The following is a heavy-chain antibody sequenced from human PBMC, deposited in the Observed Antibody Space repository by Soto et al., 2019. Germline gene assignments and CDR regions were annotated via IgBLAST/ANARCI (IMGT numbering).Heavy chain of an antibody. D-gene: IGHD6-19*01. CDR3: ARGIAVAGWFYYYGMDV. Sequence: ASVKVSCKASGGTFSSYAISWVRQAPGQGLEWMGGIIPIFGTANYAQKFQGRVTITADESTSTAYMELSSLRSEDTAVYYCARGIAVAGWFYYYGMDVWGQGTRSPSP. J-gene: IGHJ6*02. V-gene: IGHV1-69*13. CDR2: IIPIFGTA. CDR1: GGTFSSYA.